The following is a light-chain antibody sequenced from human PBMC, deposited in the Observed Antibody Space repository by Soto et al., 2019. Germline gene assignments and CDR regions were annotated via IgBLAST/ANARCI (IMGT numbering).Light chain of an antibody. V-gene: IGLV2-8*01. Sequence: QSALTQPPSASGSLGQSVTISCTGTSSDVGGYNYVSWYQQHPGQAPKLMIFEVTKRPSGVPDRFSASKSGNTASLTVSGLQAEDEADYYCSSYADGSNVLFGGGTKLTVL. CDR3: SSYADGSNVL. J-gene: IGLJ2*01. CDR1: SSDVGGYNY. CDR2: EVT.